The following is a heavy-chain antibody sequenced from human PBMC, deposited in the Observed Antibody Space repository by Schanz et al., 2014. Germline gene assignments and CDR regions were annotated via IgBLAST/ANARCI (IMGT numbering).Heavy chain of an antibody. J-gene: IGHJ4*02. CDR1: GFTFNSYA. CDR3: AKDLLYGAPMPLNHLDY. CDR2: ISSGSSYA. D-gene: IGHD2-2*01. Sequence: DVQLLESGGGLVQPGGSLRLSCAASGFTFNSYAMTWVRQAPGKGLEWVSDISSGSSYANYADSVKGRFTISRDNSKNTLYLQMNSLRAEDTAVYYCAKDLLYGAPMPLNHLDYWGQGTLVTVSS. V-gene: IGHV3-23*01.